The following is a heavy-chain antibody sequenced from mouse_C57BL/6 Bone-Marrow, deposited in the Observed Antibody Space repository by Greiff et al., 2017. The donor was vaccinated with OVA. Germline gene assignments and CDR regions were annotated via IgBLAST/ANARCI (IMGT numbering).Heavy chain of an antibody. J-gene: IGHJ2*01. Sequence: EVQLQESGPGLVKPSQSLSLTCSVSGYSIPSGYYWNWIRQFPGNKLEWMGYISYDGSNNYNPSLKNRISITRDTSKNQFFLKLNSVTTEDTATYYCAGLLRSYYFDYWGQGTTLTVSS. CDR2: ISYDGSN. D-gene: IGHD1-1*01. CDR1: GYSIPSGYY. V-gene: IGHV3-6*01. CDR3: AGLLRSYYFDY.